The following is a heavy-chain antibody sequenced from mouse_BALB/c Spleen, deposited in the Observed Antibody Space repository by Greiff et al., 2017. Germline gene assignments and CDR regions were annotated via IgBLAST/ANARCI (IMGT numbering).Heavy chain of an antibody. Sequence: EVQLQQSGAELVKPGASVKLSCTASGFNIKDTYMHWVKQRPEQGLEWIGRIDPANGNTKYDPKFQGKATITADTSSNTAYLQLSSLTSEDTAVYYWARRVRLDYWGQGTTLTVSS. CDR3: ARRVRLDY. J-gene: IGHJ2*01. CDR2: IDPANGNT. V-gene: IGHV14-3*02. CDR1: GFNIKDTY.